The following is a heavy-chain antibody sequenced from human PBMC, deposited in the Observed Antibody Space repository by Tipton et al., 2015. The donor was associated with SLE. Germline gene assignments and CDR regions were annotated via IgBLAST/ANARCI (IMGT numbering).Heavy chain of an antibody. J-gene: IGHJ4*02. CDR3: TAEDASSTSCYNGGDCYWAY. CDR2: IKSKSDGGTT. CDR1: GFTFSNAW. Sequence: GSLRLSCAASGFTFSNAWMSWVRQAPGKGLEWVGRIKSKSDGGTTDYAAPVKGRFTISRDDSKNTLYLQMNSLKTEDTAVYYCTAEDASSTSCYNGGDCYWAYWGQGTLVTVSS. V-gene: IGHV3-15*01. D-gene: IGHD2-21*01.